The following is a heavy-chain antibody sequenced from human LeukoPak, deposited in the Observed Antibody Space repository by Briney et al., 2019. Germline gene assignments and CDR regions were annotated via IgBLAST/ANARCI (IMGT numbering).Heavy chain of an antibody. CDR1: GFIFNNYG. Sequence: GGSLRLSCAASGFIFNNYGLIWVRQAPGKGLEWVSAISNDGGGTQYADFVEGRFTISRDNSKNTLFLQMSSLRAEDTALYYCAKGSSGYFANLWGQGTLVTVSS. V-gene: IGHV3-23*01. CDR2: ISNDGGGT. D-gene: IGHD3-22*01. J-gene: IGHJ5*02. CDR3: AKGSSGYFANL.